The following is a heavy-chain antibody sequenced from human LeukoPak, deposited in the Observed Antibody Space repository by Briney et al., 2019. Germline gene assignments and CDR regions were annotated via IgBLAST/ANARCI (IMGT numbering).Heavy chain of an antibody. CDR2: INPSGGST. CDR1: GYTFTSYY. J-gene: IGHJ6*02. CDR3: ARGRAVAGRDYYYYYGMDV. D-gene: IGHD6-19*01. Sequence: ASVKVSCKASGYTFTSYYMHWVRQAPGQGLEWMGIINPSGGSTSYAQKFQGRVTMTRDTSTSTVYMELSSLRSEDTAVYYCARGRAVAGRDYYYYYGMDVWGQGTTVTVSS. V-gene: IGHV1-46*01.